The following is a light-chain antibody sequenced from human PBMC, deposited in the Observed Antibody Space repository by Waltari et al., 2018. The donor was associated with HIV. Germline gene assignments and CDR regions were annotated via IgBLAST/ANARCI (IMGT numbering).Light chain of an antibody. CDR3: QQSYSTPMT. CDR2: CTS. CDR1: QRITPY. V-gene: IGKV1-39*01. J-gene: IGKJ4*01. Sequence: DIQMPQSPSSLSAPVGDTVSITCRASQRITPYLSWYQQKPGTAPKLLIYCTSSLQSGVPSRCGGSGSGTHFTLSISNLQPEDFATYYCQQSYSTPMTFGGGTKVEIK.